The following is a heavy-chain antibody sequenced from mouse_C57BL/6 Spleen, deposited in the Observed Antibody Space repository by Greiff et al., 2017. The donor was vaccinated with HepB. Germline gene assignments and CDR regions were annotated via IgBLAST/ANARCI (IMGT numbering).Heavy chain of an antibody. CDR3: ARVGLRRVFDY. Sequence: VQLQQSGAELVKPGASVKISCKASGYAFSSYWMNWVKQRPGKGLEWIGQIYPGDGDTNYNGKFKGKATLTADKSSSTAYMPRSSLTSEDSAVYFCARVGLRRVFDYWGQGTTLTVSS. V-gene: IGHV1-80*01. CDR1: GYAFSSYW. J-gene: IGHJ2*01. D-gene: IGHD2-4*01. CDR2: IYPGDGDT.